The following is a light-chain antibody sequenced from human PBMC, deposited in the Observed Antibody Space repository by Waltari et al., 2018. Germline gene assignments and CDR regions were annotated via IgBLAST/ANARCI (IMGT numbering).Light chain of an antibody. CDR2: EDY. CDR1: SSSVGTYNL. Sequence: QSPLTQPASVPGSPGPSLTISCTGTSSSVGTYNLVSWYQQHPGKAPKLMIYEDYKRPSGVSNRFSGSKSGNTASLTISGLQAEDEADYYCCSYVSGDTWVFGGGTELAVL. J-gene: IGLJ3*02. CDR3: CSYVSGDTWV. V-gene: IGLV2-23*01.